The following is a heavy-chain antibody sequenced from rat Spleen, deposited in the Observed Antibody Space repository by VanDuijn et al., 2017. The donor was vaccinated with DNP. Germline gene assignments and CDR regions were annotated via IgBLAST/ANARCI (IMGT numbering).Heavy chain of an antibody. CDR2: ISYDGDKT. D-gene: IGHD1-2*01. J-gene: IGHJ3*01. CDR3: ARLSIAAISTGWFAY. V-gene: IGHV5-22*01. Sequence: AYISYDGDKTYYGKSVKGRFTISRDNAKSSLYLQMNSLKSEDTATYYCARLSIAAISTGWFAYWGQGTLVTVSS.